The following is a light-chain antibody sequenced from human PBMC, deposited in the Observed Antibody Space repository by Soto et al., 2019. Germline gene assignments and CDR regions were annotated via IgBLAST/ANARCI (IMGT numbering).Light chain of an antibody. V-gene: IGLV2-8*01. Sequence: QSVLTQPPSASGSPGQSVTISCTGTSSDVGGYNYVSWYQQHPGKAPKLMIYEVSKRPSGVPDRFSGSKSGNTASLTVSGLQAEDEADYYCSSYSGSDKMVFGGGTKLTV. CDR3: SSYSGSDKMV. J-gene: IGLJ2*01. CDR2: EVS. CDR1: SSDVGGYNY.